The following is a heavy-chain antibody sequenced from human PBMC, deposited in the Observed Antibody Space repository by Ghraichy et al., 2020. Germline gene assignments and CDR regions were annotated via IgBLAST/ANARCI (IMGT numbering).Heavy chain of an antibody. CDR1: GFSLSTSGVG. V-gene: IGHV2-5*02. J-gene: IGHJ6*02. D-gene: IGHD5-12*01. CDR3: AHRGGYTRRYYYGMDV. CDR2: IYWDDDK. Sequence: SGPTLVQPTQTLTLTCTFSGFSLSTSGVGVGWIRQPPGKALEWLALIYWDDDKRYSPSLKSRLTITKDTSKNQVVLTMTNMDPVDTATYYCAHRGGYTRRYYYGMDVWGQGTTVTVSS.